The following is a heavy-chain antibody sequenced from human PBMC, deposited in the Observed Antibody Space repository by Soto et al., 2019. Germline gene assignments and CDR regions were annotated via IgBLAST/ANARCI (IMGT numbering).Heavy chain of an antibody. Sequence: GGSLRLSCAASGFTFSSYGMHWVRQAPGKGLEWVAIVWNDGINKYYADSVKGRFTISRDNFKNTVDLQMNSLRVEDTAVYYCARLAYSNFLGGLDSWGQGTLVTVSS. V-gene: IGHV3-33*01. D-gene: IGHD1-26*01. CDR2: VWNDGINK. CDR1: GFTFSSYG. CDR3: ARLAYSNFLGGLDS. J-gene: IGHJ5*01.